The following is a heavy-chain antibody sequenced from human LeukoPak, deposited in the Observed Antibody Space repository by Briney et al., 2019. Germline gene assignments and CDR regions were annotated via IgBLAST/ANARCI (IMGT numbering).Heavy chain of an antibody. D-gene: IGHD6-19*01. V-gene: IGHV3-23*01. CDR3: AKGSGSGWYGWFAP. CDR1: GFTFSNYA. CDR2: IDASGGAT. J-gene: IGHJ5*02. Sequence: GSLRLSCAASGFTFSNYAMSWVRQAPGKGLEWVSSIDASGGATYYADSVKGRFTISRDNSKNTFYLQMNSLRAEDTAVYSCAKGSGSGWYGWFAPWGQGTLVTVSS.